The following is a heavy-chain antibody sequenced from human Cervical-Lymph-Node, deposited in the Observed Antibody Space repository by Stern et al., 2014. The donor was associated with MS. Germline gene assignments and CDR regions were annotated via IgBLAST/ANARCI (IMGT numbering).Heavy chain of an antibody. V-gene: IGHV1-2*02. Sequence: QFQLVQSGAEVKKPGASVKVSCRSSGYSFTDYYFHWVRQAPGQGLEWMGCINPSIGVTHYAQQFQGRVTMTRGSSMNTAYMEMSRLRSDDTAVYYCQAFPAYWGQGTLITVSS. CDR3: QAFPAY. CDR1: GYSFTDYY. CDR2: INPSIGVT. J-gene: IGHJ4*02.